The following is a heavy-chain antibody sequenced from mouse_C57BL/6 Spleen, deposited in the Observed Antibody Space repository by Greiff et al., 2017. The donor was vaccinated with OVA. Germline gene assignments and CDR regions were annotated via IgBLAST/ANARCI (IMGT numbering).Heavy chain of an antibody. CDR3: VREGGNYFDY. J-gene: IGHJ2*01. V-gene: IGHV10-3*01. CDR1: GFTFNTYA. Sequence: EVKLMESGGGLVQPKGSLKLSCAASGFTFNTYAMHWVRQAPGKGLEWVARIRRKSSNYATYYADSVQDRFTISRDDSQSMLYLQMNNLKTEDTAMYYCVREGGNYFDYWGQGTTLTVSS. CDR2: IRRKSSNYAT.